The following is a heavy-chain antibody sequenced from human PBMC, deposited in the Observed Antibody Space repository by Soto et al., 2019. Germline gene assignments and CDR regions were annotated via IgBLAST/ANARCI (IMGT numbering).Heavy chain of an antibody. CDR2: ISYDGRNT. CDR1: GFTFSSYA. Sequence: QVQLVESGGGVVQPGRSPRLSCAASGFTFSSYAMHWVRQAPGKGLEWVAVISYDGRNTYYADSVKGRFTISRDNSKNTLYLQMNSLRTEDTAVYYCASASGLRYFDWLSPTYWGQGTLVTVSS. V-gene: IGHV3-30*04. CDR3: ASASGLRYFDWLSPTY. D-gene: IGHD3-9*01. J-gene: IGHJ4*02.